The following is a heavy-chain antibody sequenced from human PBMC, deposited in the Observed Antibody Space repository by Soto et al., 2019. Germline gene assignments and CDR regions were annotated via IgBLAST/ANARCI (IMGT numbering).Heavy chain of an antibody. V-gene: IGHV3-30*18. Sequence: QVQLVESGGGVVQAGRSLRLSCAASGFTFSSYGMHWVRQAPGKGLEWVAVISSDGSNKYYADSVKGRFTISRDNSKNTLYLQMNSLRAEDTAVYYCAKDSPYDSDDIVVVPAALYRKTWVPYYGMDVWGQGTTVTVSS. CDR1: GFTFSSYG. CDR2: ISSDGSNK. J-gene: IGHJ6*02. D-gene: IGHD2-2*01. CDR3: AKDSPYDSDDIVVVPAALYRKTWVPYYGMDV.